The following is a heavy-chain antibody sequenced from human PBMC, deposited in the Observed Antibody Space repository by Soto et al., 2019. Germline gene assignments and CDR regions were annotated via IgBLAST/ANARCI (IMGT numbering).Heavy chain of an antibody. CDR3: AKVTGYCSSSSCRRDYYYYYGMDV. CDR2: ISYDGGDK. CDR1: GLTFNNYG. D-gene: IGHD2-2*01. Sequence: GGSLRLSCAASGLTFNNYGMHWVRQAPGKGLEWVAVISYDGGDKYYGDSVKGRFTISRDNSKNTLYLQMNSLRAEDTAVYYCAKVTGYCSSSSCRRDYYYYYGMDVWGQGTTVTVSS. J-gene: IGHJ6*02. V-gene: IGHV3-30*18.